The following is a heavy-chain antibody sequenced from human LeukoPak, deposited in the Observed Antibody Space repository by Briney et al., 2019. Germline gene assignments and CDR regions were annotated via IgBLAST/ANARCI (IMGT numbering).Heavy chain of an antibody. CDR1: GFSFTNAW. CDR3: TTRNY. J-gene: IGHJ4*02. Sequence: GRSLRLSCAASGFSFTNAWMAWVRQAPGKGLEWVGHVKSKTAGGTTDYAAPVKARFTISGDDSKNTLYLQMNSLRTEDTAVYYCTTRNYWGQGTLVTVSS. V-gene: IGHV3-15*01. CDR2: VKSKTAGGTT.